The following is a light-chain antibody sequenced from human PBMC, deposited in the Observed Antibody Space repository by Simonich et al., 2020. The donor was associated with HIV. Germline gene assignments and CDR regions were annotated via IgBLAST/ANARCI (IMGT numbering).Light chain of an antibody. V-gene: IGKV1-5*03. Sequence: DIQMTQSPSTLSASVGDRVTITCRASQSISSWLAWYQQKPGKAPNLLIYKASSLESGFPSRFSGSGSGTEFTLTISSLQPDDFATYYCQQFNSYSYTFGQGTKLEIK. J-gene: IGKJ2*01. CDR3: QQFNSYSYT. CDR1: QSISSW. CDR2: KAS.